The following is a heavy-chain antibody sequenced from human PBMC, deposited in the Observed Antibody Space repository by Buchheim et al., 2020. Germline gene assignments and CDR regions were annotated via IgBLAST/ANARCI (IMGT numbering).Heavy chain of an antibody. V-gene: IGHV4-39*01. CDR2: IFYSGST. D-gene: IGHD3-10*01. J-gene: IGHJ6*02. CDR1: GGSITSSIYY. CDR3: AGLRYYYGSGRIPYYYYGMDV. Sequence: QLQLQESGPGLVKPSETLSLTCTVSGGSITSSIYYWGWIRQPPGKGLEWIGNIFYSGSTYYNPSLKSRVTISVDTSKNQFSLKLSSVTAADTAVYYCAGLRYYYGSGRIPYYYYGMDVWGQGTT.